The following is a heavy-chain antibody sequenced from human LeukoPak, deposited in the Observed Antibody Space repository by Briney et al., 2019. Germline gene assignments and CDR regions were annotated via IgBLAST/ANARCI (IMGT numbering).Heavy chain of an antibody. Sequence: GGSLRLSCAASGFTFSDYEMNWVRQAPGKGLEWISYISSSGMRTYYADSVKGRFSISRDNAKNSLHLQMNSLRADDTAIYYCARGPRDPTEYCSRGTCSPTYEVWGQGTLVTVSS. J-gene: IGHJ4*02. CDR3: ARGPRDPTEYCSRGTCSPTYEV. CDR2: ISSSGMRT. V-gene: IGHV3-48*03. CDR1: GFTFSDYE. D-gene: IGHD2-15*01.